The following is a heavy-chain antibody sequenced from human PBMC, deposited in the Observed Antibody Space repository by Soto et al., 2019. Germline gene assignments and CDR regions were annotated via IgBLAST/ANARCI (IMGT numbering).Heavy chain of an antibody. Sequence: SVKGSCKASGGTFSSYAISWVRQAPGQGLEWMGGIIPIFGTANYAQKFQGRVTITADKSTSTAYMELSSLRSEDTAVYYCASPRFLDHHYGMDVWSQGTSVTVSS. CDR3: ASPRFLDHHYGMDV. V-gene: IGHV1-69*06. J-gene: IGHJ6*02. D-gene: IGHD3-3*01. CDR2: IIPIFGTA. CDR1: GGTFSSYA.